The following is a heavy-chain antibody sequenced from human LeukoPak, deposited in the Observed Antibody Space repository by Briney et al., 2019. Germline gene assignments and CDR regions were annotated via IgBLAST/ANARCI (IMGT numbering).Heavy chain of an antibody. Sequence: GESLKISCKGSGYRFTNYWIGWVRQMPGKGLEWMGIIYPGESDTRYRPSFQGQVTISADKSISTAYLQWSSLKASDTAMYYCARGGIPGGNYYREHFDYWGQGTLVTVSS. CDR2: IYPGESDT. J-gene: IGHJ4*02. D-gene: IGHD1-26*01. CDR3: ARGGIPGGNYYREHFDY. CDR1: GYRFTNYW. V-gene: IGHV5-51*01.